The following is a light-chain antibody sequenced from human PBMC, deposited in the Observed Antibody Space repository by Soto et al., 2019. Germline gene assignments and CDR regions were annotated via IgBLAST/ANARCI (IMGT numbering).Light chain of an antibody. CDR3: SSYTSSSTNYV. Sequence: QSALTQPASVSGSPGQSITISCTGTSSDVGGYNYVSWYQQHPGKAPKLMSYDVSNRPSGVSNRFSGSKSGNTASLTISGLQAEDEADYYCSSYTSSSTNYVFGTGTKLTVL. CDR2: DVS. V-gene: IGLV2-14*01. CDR1: SSDVGGYNY. J-gene: IGLJ1*01.